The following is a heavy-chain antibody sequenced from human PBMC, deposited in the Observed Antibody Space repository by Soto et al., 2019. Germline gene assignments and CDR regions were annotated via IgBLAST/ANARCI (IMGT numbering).Heavy chain of an antibody. CDR3: ARDVDRRDYDSTGYSFDY. V-gene: IGHV3-66*01. CDR2: IYRGPT. D-gene: IGHD3-22*01. Sequence: EVQLVESGGGLVQPGGSLRLPCEPFGLPVSANNRNWFRKVPGKGLEWVAVIYRGPTYYADSVKGRFTISRDNSKNTLYLQMSSLRPEDTAVYYCARDVDRRDYDSTGYSFDYWAREPWSPSPQ. J-gene: IGHJ4*02. CDR1: GLPVSANN.